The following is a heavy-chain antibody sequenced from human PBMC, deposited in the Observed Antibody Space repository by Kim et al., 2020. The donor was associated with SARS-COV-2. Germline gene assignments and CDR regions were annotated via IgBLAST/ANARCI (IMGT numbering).Heavy chain of an antibody. Sequence: SVNGRFHISGDSSKNTLYLQMNSLGAEDTAVYYCAKDHRWGSSGWQYFDYWGQGTLVTVSS. J-gene: IGHJ4*02. D-gene: IGHD6-19*01. CDR3: AKDHRWGSSGWQYFDY. V-gene: IGHV3-23*01.